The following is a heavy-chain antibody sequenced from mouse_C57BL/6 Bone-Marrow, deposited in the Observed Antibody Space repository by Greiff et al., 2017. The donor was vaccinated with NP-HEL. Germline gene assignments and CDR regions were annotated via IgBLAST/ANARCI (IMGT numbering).Heavy chain of an antibody. J-gene: IGHJ2*01. CDR2: IHPNSGST. V-gene: IGHV1-64*01. CDR3: ANERLLQGVDDY. CDR1: GYTFTSYW. D-gene: IGHD2-3*01. Sequence: QVHVKQPGAELVKPGASVKLSCKASGYTFTSYWMHWVKQRPGQGLEWIGMIHPNSGSTNYNEKFKSKATLTVDKSSSTAYMQLSSLTSEDSAVYYCANERLLQGVDDYWGQGTTLTVSS.